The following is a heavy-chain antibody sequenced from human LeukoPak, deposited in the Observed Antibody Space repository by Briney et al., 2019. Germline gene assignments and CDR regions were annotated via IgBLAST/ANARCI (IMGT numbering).Heavy chain of an antibody. V-gene: IGHV4-38-2*02. CDR1: GYSITSGYY. Sequence: SETLSLTYTVSGYSITSGYYWGWIRQPPGKGLEWIGTINYGGNTYYNLSLKSRVIIFLDTSKNQFSLKLSSVTAADTAVYYCARLWSTSCKGGSCPHQPNYWGQGTRVTVPS. CDR3: ARLWSTSCKGGSCPHQPNY. J-gene: IGHJ4*02. D-gene: IGHD2-15*01. CDR2: INYGGNT.